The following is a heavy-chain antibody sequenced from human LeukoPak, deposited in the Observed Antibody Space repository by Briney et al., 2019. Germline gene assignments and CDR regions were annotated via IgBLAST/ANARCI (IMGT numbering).Heavy chain of an antibody. CDR3: ARDLKLLWFGELPTFGY. D-gene: IGHD3-10*01. CDR1: GYTFTGYY. CDR2: INPNSGGT. Sequence: ASVKVSCKASGYTFTGYYMHWVRQAPGQGLEWMGWINPNSGGTNYAQEFQGRVTMTRDTSISTAYMELSRLRSDDTAVYYCARDLKLLWFGELPTFGYWGQGTLVTVSS. V-gene: IGHV1-2*02. J-gene: IGHJ4*02.